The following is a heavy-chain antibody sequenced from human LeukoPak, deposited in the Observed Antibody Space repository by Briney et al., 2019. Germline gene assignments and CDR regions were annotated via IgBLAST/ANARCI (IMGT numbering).Heavy chain of an antibody. Sequence: SETLSLTCTVSGGSISSYYWSWIRQPPGKGLEWIGYIYYSGSTNYNPSLQSRVTISVDTSKNQFSLKLSSVTAADTAVYYCARDSYYYGSGSYKAPWYFDYWGQGTLVTVSS. CDR2: IYYSGST. V-gene: IGHV4-59*01. CDR3: ARDSYYYGSGSYKAPWYFDY. D-gene: IGHD3-10*01. CDR1: GGSISSYY. J-gene: IGHJ4*02.